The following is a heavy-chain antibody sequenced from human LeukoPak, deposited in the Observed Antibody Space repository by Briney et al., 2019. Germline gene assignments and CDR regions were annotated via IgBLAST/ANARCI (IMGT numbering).Heavy chain of an antibody. CDR1: GGSISSSSYY. V-gene: IGHV4-39*01. D-gene: IGHD3-22*01. CDR2: MYHSGST. Sequence: LETLSLTCTVSGGSISSSSYYWGWIRHPPGKGLEWIGSMYHSGSTYYSPSLKSRVTISADMSKNQFSLKLSSVTAADTAVYYCARIPIVVVPGFFDYWGQGTLVTVSS. CDR3: ARIPIVVVPGFFDY. J-gene: IGHJ4*02.